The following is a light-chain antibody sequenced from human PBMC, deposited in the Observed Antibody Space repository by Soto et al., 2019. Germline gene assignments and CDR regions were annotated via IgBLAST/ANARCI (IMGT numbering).Light chain of an antibody. CDR2: EGS. J-gene: IGLJ1*01. CDR3: NSYASSGTLV. V-gene: IGLV2-14*02. CDR1: SSDVGRYKL. Sequence: QSALTQPASVSGSPGQSITLPCSGTSSDVGRYKLVSWYQQHPGKAPKLMIYEGSKRPSGVSNRFSGSKSGNTASLTISGLQAEDEADYYCNSYASSGTLVFGTGTKVTVL.